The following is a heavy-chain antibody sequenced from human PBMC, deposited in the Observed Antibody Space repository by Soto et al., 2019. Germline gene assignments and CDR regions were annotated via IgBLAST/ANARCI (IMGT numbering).Heavy chain of an antibody. D-gene: IGHD3-3*01. CDR1: GGSISSSYW. V-gene: IGHV4-4*01. CDR2: IYHSGST. Sequence: SLTCAVSGGSISSSYWWNWVRQPPGKGLEWIGKIYHSGSTNYNPSLKNRVTISVDKSNNQFSLRLSSVTAADTAVYFCVTSLNYDFWRDGGRHYYFDYWGQGTLVTVS. CDR3: VTSLNYDFWRDGGRHYYFDY. J-gene: IGHJ4*02.